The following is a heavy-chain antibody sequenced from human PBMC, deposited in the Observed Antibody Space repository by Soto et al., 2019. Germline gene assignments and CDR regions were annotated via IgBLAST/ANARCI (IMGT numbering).Heavy chain of an antibody. CDR3: AHKGPEDWPLDY. V-gene: IGHV2-5*02. CDR2: IYWDDSK. J-gene: IGHJ4*02. Sequence: QITLKESGHTLVRPTQTLTLTCAFSGFSLSTSGVGVGWIRQPPGKALEWLAVIYWDDSKHYSPSLRSRLTITKDTSKNQVVLTMTNMDPMDTGTYYCAHKGPEDWPLDYWGQGTLVTVSS. CDR1: GFSLSTSGVG. D-gene: IGHD3-9*01.